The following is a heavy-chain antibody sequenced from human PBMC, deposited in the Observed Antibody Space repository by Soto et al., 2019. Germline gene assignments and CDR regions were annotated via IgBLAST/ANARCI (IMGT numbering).Heavy chain of an antibody. J-gene: IGHJ4*02. CDR2: INHSGST. D-gene: IGHD5-18*01. CDR3: ARHRYSYGVYYFDY. Sequence: SETLSLTCAVYGGSFSGYSWTWIRQPPGTGLEWIGEINHSGSTNYNPSLKSRVTISVDTSKNQFSLKLSSVTAADTAVYYCARHRYSYGVYYFDYWGQGTLVTVSS. CDR1: GGSFSGYS. V-gene: IGHV4-34*01.